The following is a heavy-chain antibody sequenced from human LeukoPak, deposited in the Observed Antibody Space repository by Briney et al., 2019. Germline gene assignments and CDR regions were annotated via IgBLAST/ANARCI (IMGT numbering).Heavy chain of an antibody. CDR3: AREKALAGYSYGRYYFDY. Sequence: PGGSLRLSCAASGFTFSSYGMHWVRQAPGKGLEWVAVIWYDGSNKYYADSVKGRFTISRDNSKNTLYLQMNSLRAEDTAVYYCAREKALAGYSYGRYYFDYWGQGTLVTVSS. J-gene: IGHJ4*02. V-gene: IGHV3-33*01. CDR2: IWYDGSNK. D-gene: IGHD5-18*01. CDR1: GFTFSSYG.